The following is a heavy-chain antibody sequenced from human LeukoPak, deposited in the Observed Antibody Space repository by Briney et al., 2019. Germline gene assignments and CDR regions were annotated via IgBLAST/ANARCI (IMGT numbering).Heavy chain of an antibody. CDR1: GFTFSRYW. V-gene: IGHV3-48*01. CDR2: ITSNSYTM. D-gene: IGHD3-22*01. J-gene: IGHJ4*02. CDR3: ARKSGSSGYPFDY. Sequence: PGGSLRLSCAASGFTFSRYWMSWVRQAPGKGLEWVSYITSNSYTMYYADAVKGRFAISRDNAKNSLYLQMNSLRAEDTAVYYCARKSGSSGYPFDYWGQGTLVTVSS.